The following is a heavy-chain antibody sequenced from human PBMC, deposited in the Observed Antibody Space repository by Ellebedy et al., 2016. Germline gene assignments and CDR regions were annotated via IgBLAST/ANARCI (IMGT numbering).Heavy chain of an antibody. CDR1: GFTFSSYW. J-gene: IGHJ3*01. D-gene: IGHD3-10*01. V-gene: IGHV3-7*04. CDR3: TRGGLDNSFDV. Sequence: GGSLRLXCAASGFTFSSYWMSWVRQAPGKGLEWVANIKQDGSEKYYVDSVKGRFTISRDNAKNSVYLQMNSLRDEDTAVYYCTRGGLDNSFDVWGQGTMVTVSS. CDR2: IKQDGSEK.